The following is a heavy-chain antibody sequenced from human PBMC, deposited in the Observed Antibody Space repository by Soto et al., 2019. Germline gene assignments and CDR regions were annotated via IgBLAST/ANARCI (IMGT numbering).Heavy chain of an antibody. Sequence: EVQLLESGGGLVQPGGSLRLSCAASGFTFSNSAMSWLRQAPGKGLEWVSSTSGSGGSTYYADSVKGRFTISRDNSKNTLYLQMNSLRVEDTAVYYCAKANSFCCGTTSCYAYYFDYWGQGTLVTVSS. CDR1: GFTFSNSA. J-gene: IGHJ4*02. CDR3: AKANSFCCGTTSCYAYYFDY. CDR2: TSGSGGST. D-gene: IGHD2-2*01. V-gene: IGHV3-23*01.